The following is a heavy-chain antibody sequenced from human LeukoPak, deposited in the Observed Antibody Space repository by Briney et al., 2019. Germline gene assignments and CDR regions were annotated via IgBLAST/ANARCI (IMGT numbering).Heavy chain of an antibody. D-gene: IGHD3-10*01. V-gene: IGHV3-23*01. J-gene: IGHJ4*02. CDR1: GFTFSSYA. CDR2: ISGSGGST. Sequence: GGSLRLSCAASGFTFSSYAMSWVRQAPGKGLEWVSAISGSGGSTYYADSVKGRFTISRDNSKNTLYLQMNSLRAEDTAVYYCAKYMVRGVIRPDYFDYWGQGTLVTVTS. CDR3: AKYMVRGVIRPDYFDY.